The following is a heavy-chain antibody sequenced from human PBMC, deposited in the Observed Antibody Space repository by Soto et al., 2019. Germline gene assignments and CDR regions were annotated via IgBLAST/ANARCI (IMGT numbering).Heavy chain of an antibody. CDR2: IYYSGST. CDR3: ASYCDGSGSYYKRLLD. Sequence: SETLSLTCTVSGGSISSGDYYWSWIRQPPGKGLEWIGYIYYSGSTYYNPSLKSRVTISVDTSKNQFSLKLSSVTAADTAVYYCASYCDGSGSYYKRLLDGGQGTLVTVSS. D-gene: IGHD3-10*01. J-gene: IGHJ4*02. CDR1: GGSISSGDYY. V-gene: IGHV4-30-4*01.